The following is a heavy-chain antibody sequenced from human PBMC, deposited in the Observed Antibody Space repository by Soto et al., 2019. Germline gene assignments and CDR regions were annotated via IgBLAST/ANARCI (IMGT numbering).Heavy chain of an antibody. CDR3: ARVSSCVVVVPHYGLDV. CDR2: ISGKNGNT. V-gene: IGHV1-18*04. J-gene: IGHJ6*02. D-gene: IGHD2-2*01. CDR1: GYTFISHG. Sequence: QVQLVQSGAEVKKPGASVKVSCKASGYTFISHGMSWVRQAPGQGLEWMGWISGKNGNTKFAQKFQGRVTLTTDTSTSTAYMEVRCLRTGDAAVYYCARVSSCVVVVPHYGLDVWGQGPTVTVSS.